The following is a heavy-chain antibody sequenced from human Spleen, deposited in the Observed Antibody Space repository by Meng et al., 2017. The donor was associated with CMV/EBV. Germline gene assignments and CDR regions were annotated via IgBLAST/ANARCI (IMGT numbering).Heavy chain of an antibody. Sequence: GESLKISCTASGFSFITYNMNWVRQAPGRGLAWVSAITASGGSTYYADSVKGRFTISRDNAKNSLYLQMNSLRAEDTAVYYCARDLDGMDVWGQGTTVTVSS. V-gene: IGHV3-21*01. CDR3: ARDLDGMDV. CDR2: ITASGGST. CDR1: GFSFITYN. J-gene: IGHJ6*02.